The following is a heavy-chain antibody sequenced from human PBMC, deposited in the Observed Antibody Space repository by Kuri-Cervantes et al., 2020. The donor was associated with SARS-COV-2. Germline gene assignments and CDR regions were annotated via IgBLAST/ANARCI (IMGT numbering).Heavy chain of an antibody. CDR3: ARGGSNEDYYYGMDV. Sequence: ESLKLSCTVSGASIRSSSYYWAWIRPSPEMGLHWIGSIYYIGTTYYNPSLESRVTISVDTSKNQFSLKLSSVTAADTAVYYCARGGSNEDYYYGMDVWGQGTTVTVSS. CDR1: GASIRSSSYY. J-gene: IGHJ6*02. CDR2: IYYIGTT. V-gene: IGHV4-39*07. D-gene: IGHD4-23*01.